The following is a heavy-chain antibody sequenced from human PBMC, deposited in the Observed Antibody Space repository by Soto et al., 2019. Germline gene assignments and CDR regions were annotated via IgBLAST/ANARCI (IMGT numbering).Heavy chain of an antibody. Sequence: WETLSLTCTVSGGSISSYYWSWIRQPPGKGLEWIGYIYYSGSTNYNPSLKSRVTISVDTSKNQFSLKLSSVTAADTAVYYCGRGGLRGLTGYYYYYGMDVWGQGTTVTVSS. J-gene: IGHJ6*02. CDR2: IYYSGST. D-gene: IGHD3-9*01. CDR3: GRGGLRGLTGYYYYYGMDV. V-gene: IGHV4-59*08. CDR1: GGSISSYY.